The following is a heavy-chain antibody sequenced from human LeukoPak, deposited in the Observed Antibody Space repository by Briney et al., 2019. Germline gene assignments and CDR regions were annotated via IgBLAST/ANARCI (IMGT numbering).Heavy chain of an antibody. CDR2: ISSSGSTI. J-gene: IGHJ4*02. Sequence: GGSLRLSCAASGFTFSDYYMSWIRQAPGKGLEWVSYISSSGSTIYYADSVKGRFTISRDNAKNSLYLQMNSLRAEDTAVYYCARDWPRYWNLRYFDYWGQGTLVTVSS. D-gene: IGHD1-7*01. V-gene: IGHV3-11*04. CDR3: ARDWPRYWNLRYFDY. CDR1: GFTFSDYY.